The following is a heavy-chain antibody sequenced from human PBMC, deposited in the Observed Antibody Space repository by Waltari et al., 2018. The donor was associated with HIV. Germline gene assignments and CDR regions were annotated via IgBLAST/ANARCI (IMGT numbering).Heavy chain of an antibody. Sequence: QVPLVQSGAEVMKPGSSVKVSCKASGGTFSSSAISWVRPAPGQGLEWMGGIIPIFGTANDAQKLQGRGTITADESTSTAYMELSSLRSEDTAVYYCASFLKDGSSWDRRGDYWGQGTLVTVSS. CDR1: GGTFSSSA. J-gene: IGHJ4*02. V-gene: IGHV1-69*13. CDR3: ASFLKDGSSWDRRGDY. CDR2: IIPIFGTA. D-gene: IGHD6-13*01.